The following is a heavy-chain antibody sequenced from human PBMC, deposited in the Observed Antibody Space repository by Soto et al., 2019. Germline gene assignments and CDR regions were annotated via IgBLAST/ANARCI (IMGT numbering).Heavy chain of an antibody. J-gene: IGHJ6*02. D-gene: IGHD3-10*01. CDR1: GYTFTDYF. CDR3: ARAPGVRGVTSYGMDV. Sequence: QVQLIQSGAEVKKPGASVKVSCKASGYTFTDYFIHWVRQAPGQGREWMGWINPNSGNTNYAPKFQGRVTMTPDTSISTAYMELSRIRSDDRAVCYCARAPGVRGVTSYGMDVWGQGNTVTVSS. CDR2: INPNSGNT. V-gene: IGHV1-2*02.